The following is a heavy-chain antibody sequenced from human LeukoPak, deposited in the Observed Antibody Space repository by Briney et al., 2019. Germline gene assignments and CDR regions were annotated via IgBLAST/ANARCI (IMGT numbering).Heavy chain of an antibody. CDR1: GGSISSYY. D-gene: IGHD3-22*01. Sequence: SETLSLTCTVSGGSISSYYWSWIRQPPGKGLEWIGYIYHSGSTNYNPSLKSRVTISVDTSKNQFSLKLSSMNAADTAVYYCARGKWLLAYTPFDYWGQGTLATVSS. V-gene: IGHV4-59*01. J-gene: IGHJ4*02. CDR3: ARGKWLLAYTPFDY. CDR2: IYHSGST.